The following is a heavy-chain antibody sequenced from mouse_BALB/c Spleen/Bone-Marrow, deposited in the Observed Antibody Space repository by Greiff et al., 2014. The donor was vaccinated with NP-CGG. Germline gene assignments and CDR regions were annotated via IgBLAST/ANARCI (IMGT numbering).Heavy chain of an antibody. CDR2: IDPYSGGT. Sequence: EVQLQQSGPELVKPGASVKVSCKASGYAFTSYNMYWVKQSHGKSLEWMGYIDPYSGGTSYNQKFKGKATLTVDESSSTAYMHLNSLTSEDSAVYYCARNLGYGYFDYWGQGTTLTVSS. D-gene: IGHD3-1*01. V-gene: IGHV1S135*01. J-gene: IGHJ2*01. CDR1: GYAFTSYN. CDR3: ARNLGYGYFDY.